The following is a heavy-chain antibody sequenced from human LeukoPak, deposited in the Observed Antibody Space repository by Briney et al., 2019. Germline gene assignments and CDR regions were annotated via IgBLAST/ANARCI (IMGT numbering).Heavy chain of an antibody. J-gene: IGHJ4*02. Sequence: GGSLRLSCAASGFTVSSNYMSWVRQAPGKGLEWGSVIYSGGSTYYADSVKGRFTISRDNSKNTLYLQMNSLRAEDTAVYYRAREARYYDSSGYYYPDYWGQGTLVTVSS. D-gene: IGHD3-22*01. CDR3: AREARYYDSSGYYYPDY. V-gene: IGHV3-53*01. CDR1: GFTVSSNY. CDR2: IYSGGST.